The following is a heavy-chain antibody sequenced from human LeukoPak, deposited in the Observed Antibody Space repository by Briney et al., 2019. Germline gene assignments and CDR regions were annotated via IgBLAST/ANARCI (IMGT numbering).Heavy chain of an antibody. CDR2: ISSHGEST. D-gene: IGHD6-25*01. Sequence: PGGSLRLSCAASGFIFSNYAMHWVRQAPGKGLEYVSAISSHGESTYYANSVRGRFTISRDNSKNTLYLHLGSLRPEDMAVYYCARASGPLDYWGQGTQVTVSS. J-gene: IGHJ4*02. V-gene: IGHV3-64*01. CDR1: GFIFSNYA. CDR3: ARASGPLDY.